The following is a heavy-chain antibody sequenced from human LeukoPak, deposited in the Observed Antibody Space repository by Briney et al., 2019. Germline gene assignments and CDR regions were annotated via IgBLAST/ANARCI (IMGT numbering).Heavy chain of an antibody. CDR3: ARGLLDTMVRGVIHYYYGMDV. Sequence: PSKTLSLTCAVYGGSFSGYYWSWIRQPPGKGLEWIGEINHSGSTNYNPSLKSRVTISVDTSKNQFSLKLSSVTAADTAVYYCARGLLDTMVRGVIHYYYGMDVWAKGPRSPSPQ. D-gene: IGHD3-10*01. CDR1: GGSFSGYY. CDR2: INHSGST. J-gene: IGHJ6*04. V-gene: IGHV4-34*01.